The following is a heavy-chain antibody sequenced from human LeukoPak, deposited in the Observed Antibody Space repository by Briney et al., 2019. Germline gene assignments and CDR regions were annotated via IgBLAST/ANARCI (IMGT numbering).Heavy chain of an antibody. D-gene: IGHD3-3*01. CDR1: GGSISSSNW. V-gene: IGHV4-4*02. Sequence: SETLSLTCTVSGGSISSSNWWSWVRQPPGKGLEWIGEIYHSGSTNYNPSLKSRVTISVDKSKNQFSLKLSSVTAADTAVYYCARAFGEVVSDFWSGYPTPYYFDYWGQGTLVTVSS. J-gene: IGHJ4*02. CDR2: IYHSGST. CDR3: ARAFGEVVSDFWSGYPTPYYFDY.